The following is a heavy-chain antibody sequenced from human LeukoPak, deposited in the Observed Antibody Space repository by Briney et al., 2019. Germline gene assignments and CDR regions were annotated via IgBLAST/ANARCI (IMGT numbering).Heavy chain of an antibody. J-gene: IGHJ2*01. V-gene: IGHV3-30*18. CDR2: ISDDGSNT. Sequence: GGSLRLSCTASGFTLSNFGMHWVRQAPGKGLEWVAVISDDGSNTFYADSVKGRFTTSRDNSKNTLYLQLNSLRPEDTAVYYCAKDADTATIIYWYFDLWGRGTLVTVSS. CDR1: GFTLSNFG. CDR3: AKDADTATIIYWYFDL. D-gene: IGHD5-18*01.